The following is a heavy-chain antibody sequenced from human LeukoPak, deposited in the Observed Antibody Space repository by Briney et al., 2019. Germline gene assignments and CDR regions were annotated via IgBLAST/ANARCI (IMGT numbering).Heavy chain of an antibody. D-gene: IGHD3-10*01. CDR2: IGHSGST. V-gene: IGHV4-34*01. Sequence: SETLFLTCAVYGASFHNYYWTWIRQPPGKRLEWLGEIGHSGSTNYNPSLNSRVTVSLDTSKNQFSLRLTSVTAADTAVYYCARSGTYQYSSAYDYWGQGTLVTVSS. CDR1: GASFHNYY. J-gene: IGHJ4*01. CDR3: ARSGTYQYSSAYDY.